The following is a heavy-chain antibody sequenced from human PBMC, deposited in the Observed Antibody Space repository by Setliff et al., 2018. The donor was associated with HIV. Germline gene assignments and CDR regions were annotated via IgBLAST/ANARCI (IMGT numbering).Heavy chain of an antibody. D-gene: IGHD1-7*01. Sequence: LRLSCAASGFTVSSNYMSWVRQAPGKGLEWVSITYIGGSTYYADSAKGRFTISRDNSKNTLYLEMNSLRAEDTAVYYCARVRITGTTRWFDPWGQGTLVTVSS. J-gene: IGHJ5*02. CDR1: GFTVSSNY. CDR3: ARVRITGTTRWFDP. CDR2: TYIGGST. V-gene: IGHV3-66*01.